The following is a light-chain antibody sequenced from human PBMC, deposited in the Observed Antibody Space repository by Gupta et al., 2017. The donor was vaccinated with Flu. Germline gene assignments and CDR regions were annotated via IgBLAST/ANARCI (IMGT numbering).Light chain of an antibody. CDR2: DAS. V-gene: IGKV3-11*01. CDR3: QQRSNWPPIT. J-gene: IGKJ3*01. CDR1: QSVSSY. Sequence: DIVLTQSPATLSLSPGERATLSCRASQSVSSYLAWYQQKPGQAPRLLIYDASNRATGIPARFSGSGSGTDFTLTISSLEPEDFAVYYCQQRSNWPPITCGPGTKVDIK.